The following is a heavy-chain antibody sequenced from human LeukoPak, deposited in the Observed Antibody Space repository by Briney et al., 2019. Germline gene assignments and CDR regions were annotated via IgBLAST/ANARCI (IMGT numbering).Heavy chain of an antibody. Sequence: PSETLSLTCAVYGGSFSGYYWSWIRQPPGKGLEWIGEINHSGSTNYNPSLKSRVTISVDTSKNQFSLKLSSVTAADTAVYYCARGPTYYYDSRETLTDDYWGQGTLVTVSS. CDR3: ARGPTYYYDSRETLTDDY. V-gene: IGHV4-34*01. CDR2: INHSGST. CDR1: GGSFSGYY. J-gene: IGHJ4*02. D-gene: IGHD3-22*01.